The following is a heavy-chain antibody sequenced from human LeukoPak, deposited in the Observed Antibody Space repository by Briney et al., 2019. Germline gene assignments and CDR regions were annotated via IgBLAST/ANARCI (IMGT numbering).Heavy chain of an antibody. CDR3: ARVIAPRLDAFDV. Sequence: GGSLRLSCAASGFTFSDYAMTWVRQAPGKGLEWVSTMTGTSGDTFYADSVKGRFTISRDNSENTLFLQVNGLGAEDAAVYYCARVIAPRLDAFDVWGQGTMVTVSS. V-gene: IGHV3-23*01. CDR1: GFTFSDYA. D-gene: IGHD6-6*01. J-gene: IGHJ3*01. CDR2: MTGTSGDT.